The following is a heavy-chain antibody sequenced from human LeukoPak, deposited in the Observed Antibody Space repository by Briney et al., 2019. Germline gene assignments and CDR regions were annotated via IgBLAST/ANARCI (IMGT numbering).Heavy chain of an antibody. CDR3: ASAREGTGSYYYYYMDV. D-gene: IGHD7-27*01. J-gene: IGHJ6*03. V-gene: IGHV4-39*07. Sequence: SETLSLTCTVSGGSISSSSYYWAWIRQPPGKGLEWIGSIFYNGNTYYNPPLKSRVTISIDTSNNHFSLRLTSVTAADTAVYYCASAREGTGSYYYYYMDVWGKGTTGTVS. CDR2: IFYNGNT. CDR1: GGSISSSSYY.